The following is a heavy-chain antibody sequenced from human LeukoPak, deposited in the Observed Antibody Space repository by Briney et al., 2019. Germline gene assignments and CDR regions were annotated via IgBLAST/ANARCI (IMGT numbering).Heavy chain of an antibody. Sequence: KPSETLSLTCIVSGGSITNYYWSWIRQPPGKGLEWIGYIYYTGSTNYNPSLKSRVTMSLDTSKNQFSLKLTSVTAADTAVYYCARGRGSGWAFDYWGQGTLVTVSS. CDR3: ARGRGSGWAFDY. V-gene: IGHV4-59*12. CDR2: IYYTGST. J-gene: IGHJ4*02. D-gene: IGHD6-19*01. CDR1: GGSITNYY.